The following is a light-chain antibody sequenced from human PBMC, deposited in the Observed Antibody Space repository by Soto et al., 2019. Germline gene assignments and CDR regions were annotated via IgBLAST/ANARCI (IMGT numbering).Light chain of an antibody. CDR3: RQYGSSSEIT. J-gene: IGKJ5*01. CDR1: QSVAGSY. CDR2: GAS. Sequence: EIVLTQSQGTLSLFPGECAPLSSPASQSVAGSYLAWYQQKPGQAPRLLIYGASSRATGFPDRFSGSGSGTDFTLTISGLEPEDSAVYYCRQYGSSSEITFGQGTRLEIK. V-gene: IGKV3-20*01.